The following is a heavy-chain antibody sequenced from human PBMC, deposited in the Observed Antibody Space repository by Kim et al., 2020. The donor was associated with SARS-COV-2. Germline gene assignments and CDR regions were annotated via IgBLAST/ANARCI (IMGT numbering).Heavy chain of an antibody. V-gene: IGHV4-59*01. Sequence: SETLSLTCTVSGGSISSYYWSWIRQPPGKGLEWIGYIYYSGSTNYNPSLKSRVTISVDTSKNQFSLKLSSVTAADTAVYYCARSGYCSGGSCYQTENGNYYYYGMDVWGQGTTVTVSS. CDR2: IYYSGST. CDR1: GGSISSYY. J-gene: IGHJ6*02. D-gene: IGHD2-15*01. CDR3: ARSGYCSGGSCYQTENGNYYYYGMDV.